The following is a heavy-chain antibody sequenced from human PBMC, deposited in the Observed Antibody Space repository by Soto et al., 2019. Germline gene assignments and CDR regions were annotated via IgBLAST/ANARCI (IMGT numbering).Heavy chain of an antibody. J-gene: IGHJ4*02. CDR1: GCSIRSYH. Sequence: SETLSLTCTVSGCSIRSYHWSWIRQPAGKGLEWIGRIYTSGSTNYNPSLKSRVTMSVDTSKNQFSLKLGSVTAADTAVYYCARVERYSSGWYFDYWGQGTLVTVS. D-gene: IGHD6-19*01. CDR3: ARVERYSSGWYFDY. CDR2: IYTSGST. V-gene: IGHV4-4*07.